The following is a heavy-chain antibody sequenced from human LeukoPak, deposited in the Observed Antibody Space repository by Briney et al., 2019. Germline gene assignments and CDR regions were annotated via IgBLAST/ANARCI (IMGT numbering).Heavy chain of an antibody. CDR1: GGSISSYY. J-gene: IGHJ4*02. V-gene: IGHV4-59*01. CDR3: ARRGYCSSTSCYPSFFDY. CDR2: IYYSGST. Sequence: SETLSLTCTVSGGSISSYYWSWIRQPPGKGLEWIGYIYYSGSTNYNPSLKSRVTISVDTSKNQFSLKLSSVTAADTAVYYCARRGYCSSTSCYPSFFDYWGQGTLVTVSS. D-gene: IGHD2-2*01.